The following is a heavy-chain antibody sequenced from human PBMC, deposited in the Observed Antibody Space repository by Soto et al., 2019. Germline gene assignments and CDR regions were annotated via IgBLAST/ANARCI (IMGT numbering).Heavy chain of an antibody. CDR3: ARVKDGYNYNRPFDY. V-gene: IGHV3-30-3*01. D-gene: IGHD5-12*01. CDR2: ISYDGSNQ. CDR1: EFIFSNYD. J-gene: IGHJ4*02. Sequence: GGSLRLSCAASEFIFSNYDMNWVRQAPGKGLEWVAVISYDGSNQYYADSVKGRFTISRDNSKNTLYLQMNSLRAEDTAVYWCARVKDGYNYNRPFDYWGQGTLVTVSS.